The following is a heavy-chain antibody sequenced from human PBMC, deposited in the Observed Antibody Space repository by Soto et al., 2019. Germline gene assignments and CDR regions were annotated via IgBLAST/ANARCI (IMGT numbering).Heavy chain of an antibody. V-gene: IGHV4-30-2*06. CDR1: VLALAWSCYD. CDR2: IGHLETT. D-gene: IGHD2-15*01. CDR3: ARGGGYASFDF. J-gene: IGHJ4*02. Sequence: PVQPLSITCRAYVLALAWSCYDWRSIRQSPEKGLEWLGYIGHLETTYYNPSFKSRLSLSIDRTRNQFSLSLSSMTAADKAVYYCARGGGYASFDFWGQGIQVTVSS.